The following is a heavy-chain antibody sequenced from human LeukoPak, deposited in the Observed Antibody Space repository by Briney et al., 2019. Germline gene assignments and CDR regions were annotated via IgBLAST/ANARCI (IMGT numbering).Heavy chain of an antibody. CDR3: ARRPAAMKGEDY. Sequence: TGGSLRLSCAASGFTFSSYAMNWVRQTPGKGLEWVSSISSSSSYIYYADSVKGRFTISRDNAKNSLYLQMNSLRAEDTAVYYCARRPAAMKGEDYWGQGTLVTASS. J-gene: IGHJ4*02. CDR1: GFTFSSYA. V-gene: IGHV3-21*01. CDR2: ISSSSSYI. D-gene: IGHD2-2*01.